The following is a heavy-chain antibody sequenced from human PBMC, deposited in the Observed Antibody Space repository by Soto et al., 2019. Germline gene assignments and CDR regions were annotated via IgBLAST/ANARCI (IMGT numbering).Heavy chain of an antibody. J-gene: IGHJ4*02. CDR1: GGTFSSYA. D-gene: IGHD6-19*01. Sequence: QVPLVQSGAEVKQPGSSVKVSCKASGGTFSSYAISWVRQAPGQGLEWMGGIIPIFGTANYAQKLQGRVTITADESTSTAYMELSSLRSEDTAVYYCARAPGQWLAPDYWGQGTLVTVSS. CDR2: IIPIFGTA. V-gene: IGHV1-69*01. CDR3: ARAPGQWLAPDY.